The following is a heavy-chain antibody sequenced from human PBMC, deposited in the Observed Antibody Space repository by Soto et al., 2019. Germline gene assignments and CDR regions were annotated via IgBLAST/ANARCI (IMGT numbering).Heavy chain of an antibody. D-gene: IGHD6-25*01. CDR2: ITGSGGST. CDR1: GFTFSSYT. Sequence: EVRLLESGGGLVQPGGSLRLSCAASGFTFSSYTMSWVRQAPGVGLEWVSAITGSGGSTYYADSVKGRFTLSRDNSKRTLDLQMNSLRVEKTAVYYCAKEETATAGSICDYWGQGALVAVSS. CDR3: AKEETATAGSICDY. J-gene: IGHJ4*02. V-gene: IGHV3-23*01.